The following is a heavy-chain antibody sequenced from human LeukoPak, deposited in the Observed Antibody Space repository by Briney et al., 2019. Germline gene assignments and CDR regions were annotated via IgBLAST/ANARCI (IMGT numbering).Heavy chain of an antibody. CDR2: IYSGGTT. Sequence: GGSLRLSCAASGLIVGNNYMSWVRQAPGKGLEWVSVIYSGGTTYYADSVKGRFTISRDNSKNTLYLQMNSLRAEDTAVYYCVGSYYLQRIDYWGQGDLVTVSS. D-gene: IGHD1-26*01. CDR1: GLIVGNNY. CDR3: VGSYYLQRIDY. J-gene: IGHJ4*02. V-gene: IGHV3-66*01.